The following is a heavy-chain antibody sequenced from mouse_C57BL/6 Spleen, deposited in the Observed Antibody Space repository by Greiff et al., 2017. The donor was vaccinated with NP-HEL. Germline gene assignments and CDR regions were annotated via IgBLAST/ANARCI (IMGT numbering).Heavy chain of an antibody. CDR3: ARSIYYGSSYAMDY. CDR2: IYPGSGNT. J-gene: IGHJ4*01. V-gene: IGHV1-66*01. D-gene: IGHD1-1*01. CDR1: GYSFTSYY. Sequence: QVHVKQSGPELVKPGASVKISCKASGYSFTSYYIHWVKQRPGQGLEWIGWIYPGSGNTKYNEKFKGKATLTADTSSSTAYMQLSSLTSEDSAVYYCARSIYYGSSYAMDYWGQGTSVTVSS.